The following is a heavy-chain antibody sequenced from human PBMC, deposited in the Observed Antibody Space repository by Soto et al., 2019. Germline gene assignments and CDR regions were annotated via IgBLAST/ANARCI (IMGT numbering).Heavy chain of an antibody. CDR3: ANLFSLSGSDSFSGQGTLVTVSSECDNYFGP. CDR1: GFTFSTQW. D-gene: IGHD5-12*01. Sequence: GGSLRLSCTASGFTFSTQWMHWVRQVPGRGLVWVSRISSDGSTSSYTDSVKGRFTISRENTKNTLYLQVNSLRGDDTAVYFCANLFSLSGSDSFSGQGTLVTVSSECDNYFGPWGQETLVTVSS. J-gene: IGHJ5*02. CDR2: ISSDGSTS. V-gene: IGHV3-74*01.